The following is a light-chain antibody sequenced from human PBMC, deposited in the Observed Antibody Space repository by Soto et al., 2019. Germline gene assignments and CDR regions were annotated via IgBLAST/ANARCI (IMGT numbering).Light chain of an antibody. V-gene: IGKV3-11*01. J-gene: IGKJ5*01. CDR3: QHCRKWGTT. Sequence: EGLLTQSQVPLPLSSGERYVLSCNASQSISNYLGWYQQKHGRXPRXXIYDASNRATGIPARCSGNRSGTDVNVLISSLEPEGVQLDYGQHCRKWGTTFRQGTRLEI. CDR2: DAS. CDR1: QSISNY.